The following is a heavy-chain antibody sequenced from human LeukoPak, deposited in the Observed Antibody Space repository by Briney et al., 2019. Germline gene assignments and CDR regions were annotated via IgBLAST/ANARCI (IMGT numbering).Heavy chain of an antibody. J-gene: IGHJ4*02. Sequence: PGGSLRLSCKSSGFTFSNFGIHWVRQAPGKGLEWVAFIRYDGSDKYYVDSVKGRFTISRDNSKDTLFLQMNSLRSEDTAVYYCGKDKATLLRSTSCPFDSWGPGTLVFVSS. CDR3: GKDKATLLRSTSCPFDS. CDR2: IRYDGSDK. CDR1: GFTFSNFG. D-gene: IGHD2-2*01. V-gene: IGHV3-30*02.